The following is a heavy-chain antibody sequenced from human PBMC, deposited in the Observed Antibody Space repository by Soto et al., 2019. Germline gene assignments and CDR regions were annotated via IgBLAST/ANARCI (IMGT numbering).Heavy chain of an antibody. CDR2: ISGNGSNT. D-gene: IGHD2-2*02. CDR1: GFTFSSYA. J-gene: IGHJ4*02. CDR3: ARGRYCTSTNCYTDFDY. V-gene: IGHV3-23*01. Sequence: GGSLRLSCAASGFTFSSYALNWVRQAPGKGLEWVSSISGNGSNTYYADSVKGRFSISRGNSKNTLYLQMNSLRADDTAVFYCARGRYCTSTNCYTDFDYWGQGTLVTVSS.